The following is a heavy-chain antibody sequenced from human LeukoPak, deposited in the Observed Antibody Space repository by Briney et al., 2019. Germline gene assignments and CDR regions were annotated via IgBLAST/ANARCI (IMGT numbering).Heavy chain of an antibody. CDR1: GGSISSSSYY. CDR2: IYYSGST. CDR3: AREVVYYMDV. D-gene: IGHD2-15*01. V-gene: IGHV4-39*07. J-gene: IGHJ6*03. Sequence: SETLSLTCTVSGGSISSSSYYWGWIRQPPGKGLEWIGSIYYSGSTYYNPSLKSRVTISVDTSKNQFSLKLSSVTAEDTAVYYCAREVVYYMDVWGKGTTVTVSS.